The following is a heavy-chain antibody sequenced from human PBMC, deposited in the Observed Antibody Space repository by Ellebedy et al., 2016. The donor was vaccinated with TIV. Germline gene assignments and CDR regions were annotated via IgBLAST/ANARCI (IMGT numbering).Heavy chain of an antibody. CDR3: AREEITMRGDWFDP. Sequence: ASVKVSCKASGYTFTGNYMHWVRQAPGQGLEWMGWINPNSGGTNYAQKFQGRVTMTRDTSISTAYMELSRLRSDDTAVYYCAREEITMRGDWFDPWGQGTLVTVSS. CDR1: GYTFTGNY. V-gene: IGHV1-2*02. D-gene: IGHD3-22*01. J-gene: IGHJ5*02. CDR2: INPNSGGT.